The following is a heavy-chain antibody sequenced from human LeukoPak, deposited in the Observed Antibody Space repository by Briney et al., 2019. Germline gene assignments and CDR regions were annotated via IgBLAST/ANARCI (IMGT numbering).Heavy chain of an antibody. J-gene: IGHJ4*02. CDR2: IYYSGST. D-gene: IGHD2-2*01. CDR1: GGSISSSSYY. Sequence: SETLSLTCTVSGGSISSSSYYWGWIRQPPGKGLEWIGSIYYSGSTYYNPSLKSRVTISVDTSKNQFSLKLSSVTAAVTAVYYCASQMEDIVVVPAAMRGVDYWGQGTLVTVSS. V-gene: IGHV4-39*01. CDR3: ASQMEDIVVVPAAMRGVDY.